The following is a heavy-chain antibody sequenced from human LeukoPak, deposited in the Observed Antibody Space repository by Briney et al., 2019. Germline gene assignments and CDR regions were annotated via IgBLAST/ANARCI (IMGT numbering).Heavy chain of an antibody. Sequence: SDTLSLIWTLDGGFISRSYGRWTRLPAGEGRESLRYIYYSGSTNYNHSLKSRVTISVDTSKNKFSLKLSSVTAADTAVYYYARGGLWFGELYEYYFDYWGKGTLVTVSS. J-gene: IGHJ4*02. CDR2: IYYSGST. CDR3: ARGGLWFGELYEYYFDY. CDR1: GGFISRSY. V-gene: IGHV4-59*07. D-gene: IGHD3-10*01.